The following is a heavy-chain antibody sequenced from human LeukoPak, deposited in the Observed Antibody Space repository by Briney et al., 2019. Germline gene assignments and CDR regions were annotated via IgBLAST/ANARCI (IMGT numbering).Heavy chain of an antibody. D-gene: IGHD2-2*02. Sequence: GASVKVSCKASGGTFSSYAISWVRQAPGQGLEWMGGIIPIFGTANYAQKFQGGVTITADESTSTAYMELSSLRSEDTAVYYCARDVLYCSSTSCYTGGYWGQGTLVTVSS. J-gene: IGHJ4*02. CDR1: GGTFSSYA. V-gene: IGHV1-69*13. CDR3: ARDVLYCSSTSCYTGGY. CDR2: IIPIFGTA.